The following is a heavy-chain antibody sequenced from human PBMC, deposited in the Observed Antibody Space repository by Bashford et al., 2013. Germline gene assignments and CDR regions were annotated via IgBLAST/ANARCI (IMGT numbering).Heavy chain of an antibody. Sequence: ASVKVSCKASGGTFSSYAISWVRQAPGQGLEWMGGISAYNGNTNYAQKLQGRVTMTTDTSTSTAYMELRSLRSDDTAVYYCARRYCSSTSCPDPHQSSYYYYYGMDVWGQGDHGSPS. CDR1: GGTFSSYA. CDR3: ARRYCSSTSCPDPHQSSYYYYYGMDV. CDR2: ISAYNGNT. V-gene: IGHV1-18*01. D-gene: IGHD2-2*01. J-gene: IGHJ6*02.